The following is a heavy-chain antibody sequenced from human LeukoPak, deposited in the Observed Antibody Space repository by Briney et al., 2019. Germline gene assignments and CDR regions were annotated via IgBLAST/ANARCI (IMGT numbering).Heavy chain of an antibody. Sequence: PGRSLRLSCAASGFTFSSYGMHWVRQAPGKGLEWVAVIWYDGSNKYYADSVKGRFTISRDNSKNTLYLQMNSLRAEDTAVYYCAKDSSGYYYLGRYYYYYYMDVWGKGTTVTVSS. CDR2: IWYDGSNK. D-gene: IGHD3-22*01. CDR1: GFTFSSYG. J-gene: IGHJ6*03. V-gene: IGHV3-33*06. CDR3: AKDSSGYYYLGRYYYYYYMDV.